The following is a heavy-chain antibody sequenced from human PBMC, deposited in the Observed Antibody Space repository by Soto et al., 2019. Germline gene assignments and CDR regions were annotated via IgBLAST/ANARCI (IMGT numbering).Heavy chain of an antibody. Sequence: PSETLSLTCTVSGGSISSSIYYWGWIRQPPGKGLEWIGSIYYSGSTYYNPSLKSRVTISVDTSKNQFSLKLSSVTAADTAVYYCARVAPGANFDNWGQGTLLTISS. J-gene: IGHJ4*02. CDR2: IYYSGST. V-gene: IGHV4-39*01. CDR3: ARVAPGANFDN. CDR1: GGSISSSIYY. D-gene: IGHD5-12*01.